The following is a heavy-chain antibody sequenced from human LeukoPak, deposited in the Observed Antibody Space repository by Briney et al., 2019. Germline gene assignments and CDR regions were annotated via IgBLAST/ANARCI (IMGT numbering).Heavy chain of an antibody. CDR2: ISYDGSNK. CDR1: GFTFSSYA. J-gene: IGHJ4*02. V-gene: IGHV3-30*04. Sequence: GGSLRLSCAASGFTFSSYAMHRVRQAPGKGLEWVAVISYDGSNKYYADSVRGRFTISRDNSKSTPSLQMNSLRAEDTAIYYCAKSGPVKLLLFTPFDYWGQGTLVTVSS. D-gene: IGHD2-15*01. CDR3: AKSGPVKLLLFTPFDY.